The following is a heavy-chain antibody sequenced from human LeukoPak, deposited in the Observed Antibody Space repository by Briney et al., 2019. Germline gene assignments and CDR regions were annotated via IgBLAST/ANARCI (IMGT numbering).Heavy chain of an antibody. Sequence: GPPVKVSCKASGCTFSSYAISWVRQAPGQGLEWMGRIIPIFGTANYAQKFQGRVTITADKSTSTAYMELSSLRSEDTAVYYCARDKNGYYYDSSGYYSFDYWGQGTLVTVSS. CDR1: GCTFSSYA. V-gene: IGHV1-69*06. J-gene: IGHJ4*02. CDR3: ARDKNGYYYDSSGYYSFDY. D-gene: IGHD3-22*01. CDR2: IIPIFGTA.